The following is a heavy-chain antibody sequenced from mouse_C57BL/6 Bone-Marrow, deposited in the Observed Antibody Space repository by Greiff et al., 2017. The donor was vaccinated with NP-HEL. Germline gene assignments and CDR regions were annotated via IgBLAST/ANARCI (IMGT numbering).Heavy chain of an antibody. V-gene: IGHV5-17*01. J-gene: IGHJ1*03. D-gene: IGHD3-1*01. CDR3: ARPGLLWYFDV. CDR1: GFTFSDYG. Sequence: EVKLVESGGGLVKPGGSLKLSCAASGFTFSDYGMHWVRQAPEKGLEWVAYISSGSSTIYYADTVKGRFTISRDNAKNTLFLQMTSLRSEDTAMYYCARPGLLWYFDVWGTGTTVTVSS. CDR2: ISSGSSTI.